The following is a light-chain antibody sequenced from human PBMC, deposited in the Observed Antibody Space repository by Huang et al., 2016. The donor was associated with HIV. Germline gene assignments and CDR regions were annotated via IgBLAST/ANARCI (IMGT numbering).Light chain of an antibody. CDR3: HQYNAWQT. CDR2: DAS. V-gene: IGKV3-15*01. Sequence: EIVMTQSPASLSVSPGERATLSCRASQSVTTSVAWYQQRPGQAPRLLIYDASTRGTGVSARFSGGGSGTEFTLTISGLQSEDVAVYYCHQYNAWQTFGQGTKLQIK. J-gene: IGKJ2*01. CDR1: QSVTTS.